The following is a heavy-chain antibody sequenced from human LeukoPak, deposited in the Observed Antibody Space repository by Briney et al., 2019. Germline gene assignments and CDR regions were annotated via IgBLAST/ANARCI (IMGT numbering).Heavy chain of an antibody. CDR2: IYHSGST. CDR1: GYSISSGYY. D-gene: IGHD2-2*02. Sequence: PSETLSLTCTVSGYSISSGYYWGWIRQPPGKGLEWIGSIYHSGSTYYNPSLKSRVTISVDTSKNQFSLKLSSVTAADTAVYYCAKGVVVVPAAIRFRFDYWGQGTLVTVSS. V-gene: IGHV4-38-2*02. J-gene: IGHJ4*02. CDR3: AKGVVVVPAAIRFRFDY.